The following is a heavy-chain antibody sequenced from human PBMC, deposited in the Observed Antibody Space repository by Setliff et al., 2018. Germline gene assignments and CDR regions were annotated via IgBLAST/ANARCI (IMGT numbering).Heavy chain of an antibody. CDR2: FHTGGST. CDR3: ARAGPTVTFFRVLVISWWDP. D-gene: IGHD3-3*01. CDR1: GDSISSGSYY. J-gene: IGHJ5*02. V-gene: IGHV4-61*09. Sequence: SETLSLTCTVSGDSISSGSYYWTWIRQPARKGLEWIGHFHTGGSTNYNRSLRSRVSISVDTSKNQFSLKLSSVTAADTATYYCARAGPTVTFFRVLVISWWDPWGQGSLVTVSS.